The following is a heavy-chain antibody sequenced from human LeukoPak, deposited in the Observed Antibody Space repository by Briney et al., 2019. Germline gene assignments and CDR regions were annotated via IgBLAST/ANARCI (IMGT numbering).Heavy chain of an antibody. CDR3: ARDVIAVAGTDDAFDI. D-gene: IGHD6-19*01. J-gene: IGHJ3*02. V-gene: IGHV4-61*01. CDR1: GGSFSSGSYY. CDR2: IYHRGST. Sequence: SETLSLTRTVSGGSFSSGSYYWGWIRQPPGKGREWIGYIYHRGSTNYNPSLKSRVTISVDTSKNQFSLKLSSVTAADTAVYYCARDVIAVAGTDDAFDIWGQGTMVTVSS.